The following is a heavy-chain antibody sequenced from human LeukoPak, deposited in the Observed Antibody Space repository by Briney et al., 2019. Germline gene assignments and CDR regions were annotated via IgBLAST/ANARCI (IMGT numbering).Heavy chain of an antibody. Sequence: GGSLRLSCAVSGFTFSSNWMSWVRQAPGKGLEWVANINQDGSENYYVDSVKGRFTISRDNAKNSLYLEMNSLRVEDTAVYYCAKDSPSRTATTEVPVDYWGQGTLVTVSS. V-gene: IGHV3-7*01. CDR3: AKDSPSRTATTEVPVDY. J-gene: IGHJ4*02. D-gene: IGHD1/OR15-1a*01. CDR2: INQDGSEN. CDR1: GFTFSSNW.